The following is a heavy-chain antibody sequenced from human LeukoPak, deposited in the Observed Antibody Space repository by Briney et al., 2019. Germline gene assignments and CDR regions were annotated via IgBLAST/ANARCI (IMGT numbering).Heavy chain of an antibody. Sequence: ASVKVSCTASGYTFTGYYMHWVRQAPGQGLEWMGRINPNSGGTNYAQKFQGRVTMTRDTSISTAYMELSSLRSEDTAVYYCARDPSGSSPRYYFDYWGQGTLVTVSS. J-gene: IGHJ4*02. V-gene: IGHV1-2*06. D-gene: IGHD1-26*01. CDR1: GYTFTGYY. CDR2: INPNSGGT. CDR3: ARDPSGSSPRYYFDY.